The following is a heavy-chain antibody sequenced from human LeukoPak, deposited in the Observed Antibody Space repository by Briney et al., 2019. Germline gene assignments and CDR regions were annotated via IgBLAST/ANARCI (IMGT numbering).Heavy chain of an antibody. CDR2: IKTNAEGGTL. CDR1: GFAYSNVW. CDR3: TTGIDDEGGY. Sequence: GGSLRLSCAASGFAYSNVWMNWVRQAPGKGLEWVGRIKTNAEGGTLDYTAPVKGRFTISRDDSKNTLYLQMDSLEVEDTGMYYCTTGIDDEGGYWGQGTLVTVSS. V-gene: IGHV3-15*07. J-gene: IGHJ4*02. D-gene: IGHD3-3*02.